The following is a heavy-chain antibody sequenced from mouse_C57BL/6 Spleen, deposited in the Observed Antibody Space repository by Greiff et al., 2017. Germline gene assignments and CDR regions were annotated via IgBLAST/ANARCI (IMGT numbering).Heavy chain of an antibody. CDR1: GYTFTSYW. CDR2: IHPNSGST. J-gene: IGHJ4*01. D-gene: IGHD3-1*01. V-gene: IGHV1-64*01. Sequence: VKLQESGAELVKPGASVKLSCKASGYTFTSYWMHWVKQRPGQGLEWIGMIHPNSGSTNYNEKFKSKATLTVDKSSSTAYMQLSSLTSEDSAVYYCARALWAMDYWGQGTSVTVSS. CDR3: ARALWAMDY.